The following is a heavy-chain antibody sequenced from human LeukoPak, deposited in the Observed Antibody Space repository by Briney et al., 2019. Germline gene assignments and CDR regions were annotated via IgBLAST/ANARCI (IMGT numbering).Heavy chain of an antibody. CDR1: GGSIRSYY. CDR3: AYSPIGSYYFNY. CDR2: IYYSGST. V-gene: IGHV4-59*01. D-gene: IGHD2-15*01. J-gene: IGHJ4*02. Sequence: SETLSLTCTVSGGSIRSYYWSWIRQPPGKGLEWIGYIYYSGSTNYNPSLKSRVTISVDTSKNQFSLKLSSVTAADTAVYYCAYSPIGSYYFNYWGQGTLVIVSS.